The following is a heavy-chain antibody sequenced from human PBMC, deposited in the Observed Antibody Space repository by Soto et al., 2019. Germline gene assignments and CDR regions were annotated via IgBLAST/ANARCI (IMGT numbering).Heavy chain of an antibody. Sequence: ASVKVSCKASGYTFTNYYMHWVRQAPGQGLEWMGMINPRGGRTTYPQKFQGRVTMTTDTSTSTVYMELSSLRSEDTAVYYCARDLADNYDASNTPYNAFDIWS. D-gene: IGHD3-22*01. CDR3: ARDLADNYDASNTPYNAFDI. CDR2: INPRGGRT. V-gene: IGHV1-46*03. J-gene: IGHJ3*02. CDR1: GYTFTNYY.